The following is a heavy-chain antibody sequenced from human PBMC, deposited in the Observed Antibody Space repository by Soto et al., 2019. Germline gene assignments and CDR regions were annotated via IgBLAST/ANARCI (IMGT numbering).Heavy chain of an antibody. CDR1: GFTFDNYA. D-gene: IGHD3-22*01. J-gene: IGHJ4*02. CDR2: ISGGGGGT. CDR3: AKDVHYDSSGGLDS. V-gene: IGHV3-23*01. Sequence: EVRLLESGGGLEQPGGSLRLSCVISGFTFDNYAMSWVRQAPGKGLEWVSAISGGGGGTYYADSVRGRFIISRDNSKNTVYLQVNGLRTEDTAVYYCAKDVHYDSSGGLDSWGQGTLFTVAA.